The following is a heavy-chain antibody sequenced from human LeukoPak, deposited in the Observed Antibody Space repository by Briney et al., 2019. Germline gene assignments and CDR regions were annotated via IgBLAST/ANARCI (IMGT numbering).Heavy chain of an antibody. V-gene: IGHV4-34*01. CDR2: INHSGST. CDR3: ASHYRSSVIDY. CDR1: GGSFSGYH. D-gene: IGHD6-13*01. Sequence: SETLSLTCAVYGGSFSGYHWSWIRQPPGKVLEWIGEINHSGSTNYNPSPKSRVTISVDTSKNQFSLKLSSVTAADTAVYYCASHYRSSVIDYWGQGTLVTVSS. J-gene: IGHJ4*02.